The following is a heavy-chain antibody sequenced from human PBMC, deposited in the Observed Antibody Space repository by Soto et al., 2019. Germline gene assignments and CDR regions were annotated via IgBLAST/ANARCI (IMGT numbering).Heavy chain of an antibody. Sequence: SETLSLTCTVSGDSISSNNNYWSWIRQPPGEGLEWIGFISYSGTTSYSPSLKSRVAISLDTSKNQFSLRLSSVTAADTAVYYCARYKRLIVDSWGRGTLVTVSS. J-gene: IGHJ4*02. D-gene: IGHD3-22*01. CDR2: ISYSGTT. CDR3: ARYKRLIVDS. V-gene: IGHV4-30-4*01. CDR1: GDSISSNNNY.